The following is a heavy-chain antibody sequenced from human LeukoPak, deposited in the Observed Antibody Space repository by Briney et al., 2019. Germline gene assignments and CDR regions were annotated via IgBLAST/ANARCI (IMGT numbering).Heavy chain of an antibody. D-gene: IGHD3-9*01. J-gene: IGHJ6*03. CDR1: GFTLSSYA. Sequence: GGSLRLSCAASGFTLSSYAMSWVRQAPGKGLEWVSATSSSDAGTYYAASVRGRFTVSRDNSKNTLYLQMNSLRAEDAAVYYCAKGGLLRYFDWLGKDYYYYMDVWGKGTTVTISS. V-gene: IGHV3-23*01. CDR3: AKGGLLRYFDWLGKDYYYYMDV. CDR2: TSSSDAGT.